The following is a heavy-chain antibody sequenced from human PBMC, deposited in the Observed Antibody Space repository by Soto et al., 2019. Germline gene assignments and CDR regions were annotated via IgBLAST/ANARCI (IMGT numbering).Heavy chain of an antibody. CDR1: GGSVSSNSAA. CDR2: TYYRSKWYN. Sequence: SQTVSLTCAISGGSVSSNSAAWNWIRQSPSRGLEWLGRTYYRSKWYNDYAVSVKSRITINPDTSKNQFSLQLNSVTPEDTAVYYCARDLGGAVAGQDYFDYWGQGTLVTVSS. V-gene: IGHV6-1*01. D-gene: IGHD6-19*01. J-gene: IGHJ4*02. CDR3: ARDLGGAVAGQDYFDY.